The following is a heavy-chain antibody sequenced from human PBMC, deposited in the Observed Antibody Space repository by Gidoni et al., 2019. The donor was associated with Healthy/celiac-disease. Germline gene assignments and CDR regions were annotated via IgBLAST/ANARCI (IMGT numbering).Heavy chain of an antibody. D-gene: IGHD2-21*02. CDR1: GFTFSSYA. CDR3: AKEGNGWGDSHRAYWYFDL. J-gene: IGHJ2*01. Sequence: EVQLLESGGGLVQPGGSLRLSCAASGFTFSSYAMSWVRQAPGKGLEWVSAISGSGGSTYYADSVKGRFTISRDNSKNTLYLQMNSLRAEDTAVYYCAKEGNGWGDSHRAYWYFDLWGRGTLVTVSS. CDR2: ISGSGGST. V-gene: IGHV3-23*01.